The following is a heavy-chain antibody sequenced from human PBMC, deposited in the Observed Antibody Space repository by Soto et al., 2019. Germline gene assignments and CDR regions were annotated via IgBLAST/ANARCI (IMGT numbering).Heavy chain of an antibody. CDR2: IYPDDADT. CDR1: GFTFTSYW. CDR3: AKHEGYCSSTTCSNFDY. J-gene: IGHJ4*02. Sequence: PGESLKIFCKSSGFTFTSYWIAWVRQMPGKGLEWMGIIYPDDADTSYSPSFQGQVTISADKSINTAYLQWSSLKASDTAMYYCAKHEGYCSSTTCSNFDYWGQGTLVTVSS. V-gene: IGHV5-51*01. D-gene: IGHD2-2*01.